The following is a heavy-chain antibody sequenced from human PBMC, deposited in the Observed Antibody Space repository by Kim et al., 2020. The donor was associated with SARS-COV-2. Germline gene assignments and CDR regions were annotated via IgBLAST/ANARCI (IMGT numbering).Heavy chain of an antibody. V-gene: IGHV3-30*04. J-gene: IGHJ4*02. CDR1: GFNFNNCA. CDR2: ISYEGSKQ. D-gene: IGHD2-21*01. Sequence: GGSLRLSCEASGFNFNNCAMHWVRPAPGKGLEGVAVISYEGSKQNYMDSVKGRFTISRDNSKNTLYLQMNRLRAEDTAVYFCARAIGVFWLTQSFTYLSFWGQGTLVAVSS. CDR3: ARAIGVFWLTQSFTYLSF.